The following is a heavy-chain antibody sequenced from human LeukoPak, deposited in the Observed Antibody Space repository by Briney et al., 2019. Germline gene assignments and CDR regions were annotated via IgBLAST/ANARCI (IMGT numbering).Heavy chain of an antibody. Sequence: ASVKVSCKASGGTFSSYAISWVRQAPGQGLEWMGWINAGNGNTKYSQKFQGRVTITRDTSASTAYMELSSLRSEDTAVYYCASHYDSSGYPFDFDYWGQGTLVTVSS. D-gene: IGHD3-22*01. CDR2: INAGNGNT. V-gene: IGHV1-3*01. CDR1: GGTFSSYA. J-gene: IGHJ4*02. CDR3: ASHYDSSGYPFDFDY.